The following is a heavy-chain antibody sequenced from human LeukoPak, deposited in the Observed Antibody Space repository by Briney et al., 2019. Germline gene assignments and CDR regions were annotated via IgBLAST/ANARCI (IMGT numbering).Heavy chain of an antibody. D-gene: IGHD2-15*01. CDR1: GYTFTSYY. V-gene: IGHV1-46*01. CDR2: INPSGGST. J-gene: IGHJ4*02. CDR3: ARADSCSGGSCYGPHFDY. Sequence: ASVKVSCKASGYTFTSYYIHWVRQAPGQGLERMGIINPSGGSTTYAQRFQGRVTMTRDTSTSTVYMELSSLRSEDTAVYYCARADSCSGGSCYGPHFDYWGQGTLVTVSS.